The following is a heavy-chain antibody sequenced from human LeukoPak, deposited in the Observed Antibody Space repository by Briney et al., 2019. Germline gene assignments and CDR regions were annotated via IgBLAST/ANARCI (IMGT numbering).Heavy chain of an antibody. J-gene: IGHJ4*02. CDR3: TIRGYSGYDGY. V-gene: IGHV3-15*01. CDR1: GFTFSNAW. D-gene: IGHD5-12*01. Sequence: PGGSLRLSCAASGFTFSNAWMSWVRQAPGKGLEWVGRIKSKTDGGTTDYAAPVKGRFTISRDDSKNTLYLQMNSLKTEDTAAYYCTIRGYSGYDGYWGQGTLVTVSS. CDR2: IKSKTDGGTT.